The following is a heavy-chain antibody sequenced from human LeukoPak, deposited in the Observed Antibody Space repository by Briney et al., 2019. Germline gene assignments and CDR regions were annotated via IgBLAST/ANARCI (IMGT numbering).Heavy chain of an antibody. Sequence: ASVKVSCKASGYTFTSYDINWVRQATGQGLEWMGWMNPNSGNTGYAQKFQGRVTMTRNTSISTAYMELSSLRSEDTAVYYCARRMPPTRVRGVIIRFDPWGQGTLVTVSS. J-gene: IGHJ5*02. CDR1: GYTFTSYD. V-gene: IGHV1-8*01. D-gene: IGHD3-10*01. CDR2: MNPNSGNT. CDR3: ARRMPPTRVRGVIIRFDP.